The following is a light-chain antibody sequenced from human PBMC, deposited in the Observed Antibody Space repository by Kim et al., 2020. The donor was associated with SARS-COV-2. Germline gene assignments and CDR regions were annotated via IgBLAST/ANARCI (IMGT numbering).Light chain of an antibody. CDR2: GAS. V-gene: IGKV3-20*01. CDR1: QTVPNNY. Sequence: EIVLTQSPGTLSLSPGERATLSCRASQTVPNNYFAWYQQTPGQAPRLLIYGASSRATGIPDRFGGSGSGTDFTLTISRLEPEDFAVYYCQLYDTSPPGVTFGQGTKLEI. J-gene: IGKJ2*01. CDR3: QLYDTSPPGVT.